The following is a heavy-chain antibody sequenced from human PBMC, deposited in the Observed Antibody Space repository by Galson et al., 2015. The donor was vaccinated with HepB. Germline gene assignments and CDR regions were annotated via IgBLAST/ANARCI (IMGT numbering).Heavy chain of an antibody. D-gene: IGHD2-8*02. CDR2: IKSKTDGETT. Sequence: AWMTWVRQAPGMGLEWVGRIKSKTDGETTDYAAPVKGRFTISRDDSKNRLYLQMNSLKPEDTAVYSCTTDVYYSTYWSWLDPWGQGTLVTVSS. J-gene: IGHJ5*02. V-gene: IGHV3-15*01. CDR1: AW. CDR3: TTDVYYSTYWSWLDP.